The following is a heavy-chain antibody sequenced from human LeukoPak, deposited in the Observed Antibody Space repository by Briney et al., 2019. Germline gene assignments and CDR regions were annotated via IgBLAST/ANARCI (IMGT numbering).Heavy chain of an antibody. CDR1: GFTFSSYS. J-gene: IGHJ3*02. D-gene: IGHD3-22*01. Sequence: GGSLRLSCAASGFTFSSYSMNWVRQAPGKGLEWVSSISSSSSYIYYADSVKGRFTISRDNAKNSLYLQMNSLRAEDTAVYYCAKNRDSSGYYYFDAFDIWGQGTMVTVSS. CDR3: AKNRDSSGYYYFDAFDI. CDR2: ISSSSSYI. V-gene: IGHV3-21*04.